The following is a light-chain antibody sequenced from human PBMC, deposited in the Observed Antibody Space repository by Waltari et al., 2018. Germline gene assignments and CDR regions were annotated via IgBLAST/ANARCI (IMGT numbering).Light chain of an antibody. CDR3: QQSYSPPFT. J-gene: IGKJ5*01. Sequence: DIQMTQSPSSLSTSVGHRVPITCRASRGIDSDLNWYQQRPGRAPKLLIYDASTLQREVPTRFSGGGIGTDFTLTINNLQPEDFATYFCQQSYSPPFTFGQGTRLEI. V-gene: IGKV1-39*01. CDR2: DAS. CDR1: RGIDSD.